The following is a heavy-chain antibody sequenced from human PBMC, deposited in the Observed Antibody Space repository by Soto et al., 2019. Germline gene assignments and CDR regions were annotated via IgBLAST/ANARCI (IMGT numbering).Heavy chain of an antibody. CDR2: IKQDGSEK. D-gene: IGHD3-9*01. CDR3: AREFDGLLGHYFDY. Sequence: EVQLVESGGGLVQPGGSLRLSCAASGFTFSSYWMSWVRQAPGKGLEWVANIKQDGSEKYYVDSVKGRFTISRDNAKNSLYLQMNSLRAEDTAVYYCAREFDGLLGHYFDYWGQGTLVTVSS. CDR1: GFTFSSYW. V-gene: IGHV3-7*04. J-gene: IGHJ4*02.